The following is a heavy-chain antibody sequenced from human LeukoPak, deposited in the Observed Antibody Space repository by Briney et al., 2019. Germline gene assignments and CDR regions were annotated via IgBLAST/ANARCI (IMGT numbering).Heavy chain of an antibody. D-gene: IGHD3-22*01. Sequence: SETLSLTCTVSGYSISTGYYWGWIRQPPGKGLEWIGDFYHSGKTYYNPSLKSRLTISVDTSRNQFSLTVRSVTAADTAVYYCARVCYFDTSGYYYDFDPWGQGTLVTVSS. CDR2: FYHSGKT. V-gene: IGHV4-38-2*02. CDR3: ARVCYFDTSGYYYDFDP. J-gene: IGHJ5*02. CDR1: GYSISTGYY.